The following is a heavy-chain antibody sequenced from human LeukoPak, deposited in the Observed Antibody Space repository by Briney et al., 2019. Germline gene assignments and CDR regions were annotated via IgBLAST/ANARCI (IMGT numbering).Heavy chain of an antibody. CDR2: ISANGGSS. V-gene: IGHV3-23*01. Sequence: GGTLRFSCAASGFTFSTFAMYWVRQAPGKEPEWVSGISANGGSSTYADSVRGRFTSSRDNSRNTLYLQMSSLRVDDTATYYCTKSTDYWYYGMDVWGQGTTVTVSS. J-gene: IGHJ6*02. CDR1: GFTFSTFA. D-gene: IGHD2-8*02. CDR3: TKSTDYWYYGMDV.